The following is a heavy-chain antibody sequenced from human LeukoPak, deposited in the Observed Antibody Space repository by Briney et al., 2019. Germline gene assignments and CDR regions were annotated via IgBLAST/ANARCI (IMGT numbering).Heavy chain of an antibody. CDR1: GFTLSSYD. V-gene: IGHV3-13*04. D-gene: IGHD6-19*01. J-gene: IGHJ4*02. CDR2: IGTSWDT. Sequence: GGSVRLLCGASGFTLSSYDMHWVRRATGKGLEWVSVIGTSWDTYLAGSVKGRFTISRENAKNSLYLQMNSLTAGDTAVYFCSRVGSSGWPNYFDSWGQGTLVTVSS. CDR3: SRVGSSGWPNYFDS.